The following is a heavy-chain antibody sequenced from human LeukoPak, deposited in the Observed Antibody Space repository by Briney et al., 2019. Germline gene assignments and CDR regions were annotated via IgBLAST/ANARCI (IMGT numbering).Heavy chain of an antibody. CDR1: GFTFSSYE. Sequence: GGSLRLSCAASGFTFSSYEMNWVRQAPGKGLEWVSYISSSGSTIYYADSVKGRFSISRDNSKNTLILQMDSLRADDTAIYYCAKILASGSGSYWGQGTLVLVSS. D-gene: IGHD3-10*01. V-gene: IGHV3-48*03. CDR3: AKILASGSGSY. CDR2: ISSSGSTI. J-gene: IGHJ4*02.